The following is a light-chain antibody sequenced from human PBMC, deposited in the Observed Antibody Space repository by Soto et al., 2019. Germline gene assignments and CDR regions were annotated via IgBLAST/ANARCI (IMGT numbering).Light chain of an antibody. Sequence: QSALTQPASVSGSPGQSIAVSCTGTSSDIGRYSYVSWYQQHPGKAPKLMIYQVSNRPSGVSNRFSGSKSGNTASLTISGLQAEDEADYYCLLYSGNALHWVFGGGTKVTVL. V-gene: IGLV2-14*01. CDR3: LLYSGNALHWV. J-gene: IGLJ3*02. CDR2: QVS. CDR1: SSDIGRYSY.